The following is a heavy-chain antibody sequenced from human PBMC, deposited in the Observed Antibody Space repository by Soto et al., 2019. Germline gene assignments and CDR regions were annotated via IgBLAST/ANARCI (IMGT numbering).Heavy chain of an antibody. J-gene: IGHJ5*02. Sequence: GGSLRLSCAASGFTFSSYSMNWVRQAPGKGLEWVSYISSSSSTIYYADSVKGRFTISRDNAKNSLYLQMNGLRAEDTAVYYCARVPDLGYCSGGSCYVWFDPWGQGTLVTVSS. V-gene: IGHV3-48*01. D-gene: IGHD2-15*01. CDR1: GFTFSSYS. CDR3: ARVPDLGYCSGGSCYVWFDP. CDR2: ISSSSSTI.